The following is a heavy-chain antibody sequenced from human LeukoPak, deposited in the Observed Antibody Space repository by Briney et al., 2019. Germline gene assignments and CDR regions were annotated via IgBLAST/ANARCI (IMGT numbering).Heavy chain of an antibody. CDR2: MNADGSST. CDR3: ARESPQTGDWYFDL. CDR1: GFVLSDYW. J-gene: IGHJ2*01. Sequence: GGSLRLSCAASGFVLSDYWMHWVRQAPGRGLVWVSRMNADGSSTTYADSVKGRFTISRDNAKNTLYLQMNSLRVEDTAVYFCARESPQTGDWYFDLWGRGTQVTVSP. V-gene: IGHV3-74*01.